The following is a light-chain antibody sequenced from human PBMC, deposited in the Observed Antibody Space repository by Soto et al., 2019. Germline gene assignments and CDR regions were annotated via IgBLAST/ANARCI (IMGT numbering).Light chain of an antibody. CDR3: SSYTSRSTLV. CDR2: EVS. Sequence: QSALTQPASVSGSPGQSITISCTGTSSDVGGYNYVSWYQQHPGKAPKLMIYEVSNRPSGVSSRFSGSKSGNTASLTISGLQDDEESDHYCSSYTSRSTLVFGTGTKVTV. J-gene: IGLJ1*01. V-gene: IGLV2-14*01. CDR1: SSDVGGYNY.